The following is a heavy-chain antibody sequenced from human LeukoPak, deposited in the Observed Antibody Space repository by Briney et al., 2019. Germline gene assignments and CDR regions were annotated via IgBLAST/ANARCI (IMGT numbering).Heavy chain of an antibody. V-gene: IGHV4-39*01. CDR3: ATPGEYNWNGNGAFDI. D-gene: IGHD1-1*01. CDR1: GGSISSSSFY. Sequence: SETLSLACTVSGGSISSSSFYWGWIRQPPGKGLEWIGSIYYSGSTYYNPSLKSRVTISVDTSKNQFSLKLSSVTAADTAVYYCATPGEYNWNGNGAFDIWGQGTMVTVSS. CDR2: IYYSGST. J-gene: IGHJ3*02.